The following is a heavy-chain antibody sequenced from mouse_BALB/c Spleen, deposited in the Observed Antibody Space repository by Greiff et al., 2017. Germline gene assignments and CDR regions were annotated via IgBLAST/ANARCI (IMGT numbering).Heavy chain of an antibody. J-gene: IGHJ3*01. V-gene: IGHV5-6-5*01. D-gene: IGHD2-4*01. Sequence: EVNVVESGGGLVKPGGSLKLSCAASGFTFSSYAMSWVRQTPEKRLEWVASISSGGSTYYPDSVKGRFTISRDNARNILYLQMSSLRSEDTAMYYCAIYYDYDGFAYWGQGTLVTVSA. CDR2: ISSGGST. CDR3: AIYYDYDGFAY. CDR1: GFTFSSYA.